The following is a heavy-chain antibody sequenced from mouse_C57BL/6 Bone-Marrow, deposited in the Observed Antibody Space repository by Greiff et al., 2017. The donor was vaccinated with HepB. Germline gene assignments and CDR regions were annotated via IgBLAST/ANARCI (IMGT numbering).Heavy chain of an antibody. D-gene: IGHD1-1*02. CDR2: ITPNYGTT. V-gene: IGHV1-39*01. J-gene: IGHJ3*01. CDR1: GYSFTDYN. Sequence: QLVESGPALVKPGASVKISCKASGYSFTDYNMNWVKQSNGQSLEWIGVITPNYGTTSYNQKFKGKATLTVDQSSSTAYMQLNSLTSEDSAVYYCARWEDYYNESWFAYWGQGTLVTVSA. CDR3: ARWEDYYNESWFAY.